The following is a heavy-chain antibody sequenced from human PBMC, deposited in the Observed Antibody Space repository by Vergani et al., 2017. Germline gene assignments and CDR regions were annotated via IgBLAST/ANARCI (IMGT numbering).Heavy chain of an antibody. Sequence: EVQLVESGGGLVQPGGSLRLSCAASGFTFSSYWMHWVRQAPVKGLVWVSRINSDGSSTSYADSVKGRFTISRDNAKTTLYLQMNSLRAEDTAVYYCERDLHHNYDFWSGYSHAYYYYYGMDVWGQGTTVTVSS. V-gene: IGHV3-74*01. CDR2: INSDGSST. CDR3: ERDLHHNYDFWSGYSHAYYYYYGMDV. CDR1: GFTFSSYW. J-gene: IGHJ6*02. D-gene: IGHD3-3*01.